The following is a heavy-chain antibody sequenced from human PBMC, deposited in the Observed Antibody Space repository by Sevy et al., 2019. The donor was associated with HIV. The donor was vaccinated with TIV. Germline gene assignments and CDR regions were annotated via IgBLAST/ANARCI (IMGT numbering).Heavy chain of an antibody. CDR2: IYYNGHI. D-gene: IGHD1-26*01. J-gene: IGHJ4*02. CDR3: AGENAWGRGYS. Sequence: SETSLTCTVSGGSITSLYWNWIRQPPGKGLEWIATIYYNGHINYNPSLKSRVTLSLDTSKNQFSLRLSSVTAADTAMYYCAGENAWGRGYSWGQGTLVTVSS. CDR1: GGSITSLY. V-gene: IGHV4-59*08.